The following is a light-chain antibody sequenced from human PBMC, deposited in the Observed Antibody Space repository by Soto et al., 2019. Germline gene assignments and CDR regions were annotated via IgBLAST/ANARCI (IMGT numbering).Light chain of an antibody. CDR3: AVWDETLIEV. CDR2: SDD. J-gene: IGLJ1*01. V-gene: IGLV1-44*01. Sequence: QSVLTQPPSASGTPGQTVTISCSGSSSNIGTNSVNWYQHVPGATPSLLIYSDDQRPSGVPGRFSGSKSGTSASLAISGLRSEDEADYFCAVWDETLIEVFGSGTKLTVL. CDR1: SSNIGTNS.